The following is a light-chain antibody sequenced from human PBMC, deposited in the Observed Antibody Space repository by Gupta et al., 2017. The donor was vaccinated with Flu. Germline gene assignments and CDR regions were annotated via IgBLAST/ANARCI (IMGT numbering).Light chain of an antibody. CDR3: QQYNNWPPWT. Sequence: ATLSVSPGERATLSCRASQSVGKYLAWYQQKPGQAPRLLIYDASSRATGIPARFSGSGSGTEFTLTINSLQSEDFAVYYCQQYNNWPPWTFGQGTEVEIK. CDR2: DAS. V-gene: IGKV3-15*01. J-gene: IGKJ1*01. CDR1: QSVGKY.